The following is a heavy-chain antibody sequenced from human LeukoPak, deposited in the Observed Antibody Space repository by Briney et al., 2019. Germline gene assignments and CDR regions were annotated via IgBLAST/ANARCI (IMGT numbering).Heavy chain of an antibody. Sequence: SETLSLTCTASGGSISSYYWSWIRQPPGKGLEWIGYIYTSGSTNYNPSLKSRVTISVDTSKNQFSLKLSSVTAADTGVYYCARGGYYYDSSGANFDYWGQGTLVTVSS. J-gene: IGHJ4*02. V-gene: IGHV4-4*09. D-gene: IGHD3-22*01. CDR2: IYTSGST. CDR1: GGSISSYY. CDR3: ARGGYYYDSSGANFDY.